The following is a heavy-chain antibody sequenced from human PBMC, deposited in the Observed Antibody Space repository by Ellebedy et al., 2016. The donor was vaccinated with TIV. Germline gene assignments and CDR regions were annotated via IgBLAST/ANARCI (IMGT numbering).Heavy chain of an antibody. V-gene: IGHV1-24*01. J-gene: IGHJ4*02. CDR3: ATSSAGGWLQGY. CDR2: FDPEDGET. D-gene: IGHD5-24*01. CDR1: GYTLTELS. Sequence: ASVKVSXXVSGYTLTELSMHWVRQAPGKGLEWMGGFDPEDGETIYAQKFQGRVTMTEDTSTDTAYMELSSLRSEDTAVYYCATSSAGGWLQGYWGQGTLVTVSS.